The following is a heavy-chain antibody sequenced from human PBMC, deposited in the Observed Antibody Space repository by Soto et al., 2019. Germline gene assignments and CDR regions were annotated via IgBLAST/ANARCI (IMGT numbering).Heavy chain of an antibody. Sequence: ASETLSLTCTVSGGSISNYYWSWIRQPSGKGLELIGYVYSSGSANYNPSLKSRVTISVSSSKNQFSLKLTSVTAADTAVYYCARLRGSSFSLDYWGQGSLVTAPQ. J-gene: IGHJ4*02. CDR2: VYSSGSA. CDR1: GGSISNYY. V-gene: IGHV4-59*01. CDR3: ARLRGSSFSLDY. D-gene: IGHD1-26*01.